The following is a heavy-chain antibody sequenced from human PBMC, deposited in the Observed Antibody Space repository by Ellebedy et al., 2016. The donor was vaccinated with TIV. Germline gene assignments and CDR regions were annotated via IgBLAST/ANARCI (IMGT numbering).Heavy chain of an antibody. D-gene: IGHD2-21*02. J-gene: IGHJ4*02. CDR2: INNNGGNT. V-gene: IGHV3-64D*06. CDR1: GFTFSHYA. CDR3: VKDRGDIIRDFDY. Sequence: GESLKISCSASGFTFSHYAMHWVRQAPGKGLEYVSAINNNGGNTYYADSVKGRFTISRGNSKNTLYLQMSSLRPEDTAMYYCVKDRGDIIRDFDYWGQGTLVTVSS.